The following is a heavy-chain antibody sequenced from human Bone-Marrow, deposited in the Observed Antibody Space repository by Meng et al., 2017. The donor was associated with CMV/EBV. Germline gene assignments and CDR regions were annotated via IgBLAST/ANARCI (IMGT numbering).Heavy chain of an antibody. CDR2: ITFDGGRI. J-gene: IGHJ1*01. CDR3: ANDKGYYDSSGYYSEYFQH. CDR1: GFTFDDYA. V-gene: IGHV3-43D*03. D-gene: IGHD3-22*01. Sequence: GEFLMISCAASGFTFDDYAMHWVRQAPGKGLEWVSLITFDGGRIYYADSVKGRFTISRDNSKNSLYLQMDSLRAEDTALYYCANDKGYYDSSGYYSEYFQHWGQGTLVTVSS.